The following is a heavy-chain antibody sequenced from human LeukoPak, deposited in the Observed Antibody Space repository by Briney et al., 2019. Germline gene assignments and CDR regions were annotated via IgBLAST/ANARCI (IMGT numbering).Heavy chain of an antibody. Sequence: PGGSLRLSCAASGFTFSSYGMSWVRQAPGKGLEWVSAISGSGGSTYYADSVKGRFTISRDNSKNTLYLQMNSLRAEDMAVYYCARGGVYDSSGQRYHYFDYWGQGTLVTVSS. CDR2: ISGSGGST. CDR1: GFTFSSYG. CDR3: ARGGVYDSSGQRYHYFDY. J-gene: IGHJ4*02. V-gene: IGHV3-23*01. D-gene: IGHD3-22*01.